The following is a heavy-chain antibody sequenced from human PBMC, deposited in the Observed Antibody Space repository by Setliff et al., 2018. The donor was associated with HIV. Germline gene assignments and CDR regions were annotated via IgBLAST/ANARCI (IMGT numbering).Heavy chain of an antibody. V-gene: IGHV4-39*01. CDR1: GGSIISSTYF. Sequence: PSETLSLTCTVSGGSIISSTYFWGWIRQPPGKGLECIGNIYYSGSTSYNPSLKSRVTISVDTSKNQFSLKLSSVTAADTAVYYCARLLVAGMLFDYWGQGTLGTVSS. CDR3: ARLLVAGMLFDY. J-gene: IGHJ4*02. D-gene: IGHD2-15*01. CDR2: IYYSGST.